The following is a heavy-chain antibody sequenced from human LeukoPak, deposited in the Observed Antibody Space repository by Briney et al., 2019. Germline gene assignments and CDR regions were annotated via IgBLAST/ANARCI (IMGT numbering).Heavy chain of an antibody. CDR2: IIPIFGIT. CDR3: ARDQGYGAYGLDY. V-gene: IGHV1-69*05. D-gene: IGHD4/OR15-4a*01. Sequence: SVKVSCKASGGTFSNYAISWVRQAPGQGLEWMGRIIPIFGITNYAQKFQGRVTITTDESTSTAYMELTSLRSEDTAVYYCARDQGYGAYGLDYWGQGTLVTVSS. J-gene: IGHJ4*02. CDR1: GGTFSNYA.